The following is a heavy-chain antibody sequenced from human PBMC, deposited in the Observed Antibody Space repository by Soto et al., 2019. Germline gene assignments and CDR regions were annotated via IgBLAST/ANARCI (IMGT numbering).Heavy chain of an antibody. V-gene: IGHV1-18*01. CDR3: ARDQESITARILKY. D-gene: IGHD3-10*01. CDR1: GDTFASFG. Sequence: ASVKVSCKASGDTFASFGFSWVRQAPGQGLEWLGWISAYNGNTHYAQKVRDRVTLTTDTSTNTAYMELRSLTSDDTPVYYCARDQESITARILKYWGQGTRSTVSP. CDR2: ISAYNGNT. J-gene: IGHJ4*02.